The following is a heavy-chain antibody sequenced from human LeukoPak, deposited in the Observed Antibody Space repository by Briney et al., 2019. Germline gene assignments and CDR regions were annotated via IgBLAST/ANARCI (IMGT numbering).Heavy chain of an antibody. V-gene: IGHV4-30-4*01. J-gene: IGHJ5*02. D-gene: IGHD1-26*01. CDR3: ARHQPMEQWFDP. CDR2: IYYSGST. CDR1: GGSISSGDYY. Sequence: SETLSLTCTVSGGSISSGDYYWSWIRQPPGKGLEWIGHIYYSGSTYYNPSLKSRVTISVDTSKNQFSLKLSSVTAADTAVYYCARHQPMEQWFDPWGQGTLVTVSS.